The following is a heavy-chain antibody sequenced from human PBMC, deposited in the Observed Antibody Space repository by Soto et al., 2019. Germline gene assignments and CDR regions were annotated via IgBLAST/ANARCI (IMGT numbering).Heavy chain of an antibody. D-gene: IGHD2-2*01. CDR2: MKSKTDGGTT. V-gene: IGHV3-15*01. Sequence: GGSQRLSSAACGFTFSNAWMSWVRQAPGKGLEWVGRMKSKTDGGTTDYAAPVTGRFTISRDDSKNTLYLQMNSLKTEVTSVHHCTSARVPAAMGYYSYMDVCGEGTSVTVSS. CDR3: TSARVPAAMGYYSYMDV. J-gene: IGHJ6*03. CDR1: GFTFSNAW.